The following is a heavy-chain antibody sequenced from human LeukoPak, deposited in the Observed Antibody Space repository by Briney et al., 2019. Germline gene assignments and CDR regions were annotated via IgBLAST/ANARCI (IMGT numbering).Heavy chain of an antibody. CDR3: ASKKSSGSNYFDY. Sequence: SETLSLTCAVSGGSISGDTWWSWVRQPPGKGLEWIGEIHHTGSSNYNPSLKSRLTTSLDKFKNQSSLKLNSVTAADTAVYYCASKKSSGSNYFDYWGQGTLVTVSS. J-gene: IGHJ4*02. D-gene: IGHD1-26*01. V-gene: IGHV4-4*02. CDR1: GGSISGDTW. CDR2: IHHTGSS.